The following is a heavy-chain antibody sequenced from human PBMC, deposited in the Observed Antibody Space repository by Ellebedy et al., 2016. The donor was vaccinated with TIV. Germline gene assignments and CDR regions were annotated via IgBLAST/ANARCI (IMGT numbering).Heavy chain of an antibody. Sequence: PGGSLRLSCAASEFAVSSIHMSWVRQAPGKGLEWVSVLYSDGSTFYADSVKGRFTISRDNSRNTLFLQMNSLRAEDTALYYCARNYGDYFLGWYFDLWGRGTLVTVSS. D-gene: IGHD4-17*01. CDR3: ARNYGDYFLGWYFDL. J-gene: IGHJ2*01. CDR1: EFAVSSIH. V-gene: IGHV3-53*01. CDR2: LYSDGST.